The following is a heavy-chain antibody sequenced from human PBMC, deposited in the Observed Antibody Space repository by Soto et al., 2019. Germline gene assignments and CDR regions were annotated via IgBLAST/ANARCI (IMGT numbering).Heavy chain of an antibody. CDR1: GGTFSSYA. CDR2: IIPIFGTA. J-gene: IGHJ4*02. D-gene: IGHD2-15*01. CDR3: ARALLYCSGGSCYFDY. V-gene: IGHV1-69*13. Sequence: SVKVSFKASGGTFSSYAISWVRQAPGQGLEWMGGIIPIFGTANYAQKFQGRVTITADESTSTAYMELSSLRSEDTAVYYCARALLYCSGGSCYFDYWGQGTLVTVSS.